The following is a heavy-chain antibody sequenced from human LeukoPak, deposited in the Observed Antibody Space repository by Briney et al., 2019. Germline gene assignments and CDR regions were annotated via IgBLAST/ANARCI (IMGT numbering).Heavy chain of an antibody. J-gene: IGHJ3*02. Sequence: GGSLRLSCAASGFTFSSYAMSWVRQAPGKGLEWVSAISGSGGSTYYADSVKGRFTISRDNSKNTLYLQMNSLRAEYTAVYYCARVSVVVLDAFDIWGQGTMVTVSS. CDR1: GFTFSSYA. D-gene: IGHD2-2*01. CDR2: ISGSGGST. V-gene: IGHV3-23*01. CDR3: ARVSVVVLDAFDI.